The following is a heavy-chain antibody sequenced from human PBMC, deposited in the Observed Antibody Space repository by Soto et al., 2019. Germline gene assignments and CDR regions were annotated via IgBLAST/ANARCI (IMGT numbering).Heavy chain of an antibody. CDR3: ESGGIEALYWFDP. V-gene: IGHV1-2*04. CDR1: GYTFTGYY. CDR2: INPNSGGT. D-gene: IGHD6-13*01. J-gene: IGHJ5*02. Sequence: AAVKVSCKASGYTFTGYYMHWVRQAPGQGLEWMGWINPNSGGTNYAQKFQGWVTMTRDTSISTAYMELSRLRSDDTAVYYCESGGIEALYWFDPWGQGILVTVS.